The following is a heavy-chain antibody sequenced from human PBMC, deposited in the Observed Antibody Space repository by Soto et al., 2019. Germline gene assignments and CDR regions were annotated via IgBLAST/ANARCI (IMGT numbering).Heavy chain of an antibody. J-gene: IGHJ4*02. V-gene: IGHV4-4*02. CDR3: ARGGGYYLDY. Sequence: QVQLQESGPGLVKPSETLSLTCAVSSGAISSNNWWNWVRQPPGKGLEWIGEIFHSGSPHYNPSLKNRVTISRDQSQNPFSLNVISVTAADTAVYYCARGGGYYLDYWGKGTLVTVSS. CDR1: SGAISSNNW. D-gene: IGHD3-16*01. CDR2: IFHSGSP.